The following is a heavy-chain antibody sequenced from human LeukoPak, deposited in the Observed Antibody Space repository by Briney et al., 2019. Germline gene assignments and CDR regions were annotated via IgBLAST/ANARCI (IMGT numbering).Heavy chain of an antibody. Sequence: SETLSLTCTVSGGSISSYYWSWIRQPAGKGLEWIGRIYTSGSTNYNPSLKSRVTMSVDTSKNQFSLKLSPVTAADTAVYYCASMDNWNAQVDYWGQGTLVTVSS. CDR3: ASMDNWNAQVDY. CDR2: IYTSGST. J-gene: IGHJ4*02. D-gene: IGHD1-20*01. CDR1: GGSISSYY. V-gene: IGHV4-4*07.